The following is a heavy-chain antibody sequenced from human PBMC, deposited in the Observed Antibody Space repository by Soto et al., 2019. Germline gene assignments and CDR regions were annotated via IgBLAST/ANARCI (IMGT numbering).Heavy chain of an antibody. Sequence: SETLSLTCTVSGGSISSYYWSWIRQPPGKGLEWIGYIYYSGSTNYNPALKSRVTISVDTSKNQFSLKLSSVTAVDTAVYYCARDPYSSSWFDYWGQGTLVTVSS. CDR3: ARDPYSSSWFDY. D-gene: IGHD6-13*01. V-gene: IGHV4-59*01. CDR2: IYYSGST. J-gene: IGHJ4*02. CDR1: GGSISSYY.